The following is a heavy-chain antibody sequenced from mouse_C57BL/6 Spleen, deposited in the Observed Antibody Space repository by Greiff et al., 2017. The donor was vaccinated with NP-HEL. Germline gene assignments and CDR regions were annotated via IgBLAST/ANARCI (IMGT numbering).Heavy chain of an antibody. D-gene: IGHD4-1*01. V-gene: IGHV1-53*01. CDR3: ARSNWDAWFAY. CDR2: INPSDGGT. Sequence: LSFPSSVFPFPRSCLPLVHPPPGPGLEWIGNINPSDGGTNYNEKVKGKATLTVDKSSSTAYMQLSSLTSEDSAVYYCARSNWDAWFAYWGQGTLVTVSA. CDR1: VFPFPRSC. J-gene: IGHJ3*01.